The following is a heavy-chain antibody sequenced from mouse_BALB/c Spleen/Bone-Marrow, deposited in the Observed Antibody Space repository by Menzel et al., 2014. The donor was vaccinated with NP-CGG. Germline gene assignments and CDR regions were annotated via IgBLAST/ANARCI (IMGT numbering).Heavy chain of an antibody. V-gene: IGHV5-6*01. CDR1: GFTFSSYG. CDR2: ISSSGSYT. CDR3: ARSEGGRRGLFDY. J-gene: IGHJ2*01. Sequence: EVMLVESGGDLVKPGGSLKLSCAASGFTFSSYGMSWVRQTPDKRLEWVATISSSGSYTYYPDSVKGRFTISRDNAKNTLYQQMSSLKSEDTAMYYCARSEGGRRGLFDYWGQGTTLTVSS.